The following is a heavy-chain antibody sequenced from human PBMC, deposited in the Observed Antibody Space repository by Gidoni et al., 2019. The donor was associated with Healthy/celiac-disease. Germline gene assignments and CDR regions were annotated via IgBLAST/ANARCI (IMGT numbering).Heavy chain of an antibody. J-gene: IGHJ4*02. CDR3: ARGRWKLLYYYGSGSYPLYDY. CDR1: GGSFSGYY. Sequence: QVQLQQWGAGLLKPSETLSLTCAVYGGSFSGYYWSWIRQPPGKGLEWIGEINHSGSTNYNPSLKSRVTISVDTSKNQFSLKLSSVTAADTAVYYCARGRWKLLYYYGSGSYPLYDYWGQGTLVTVSS. D-gene: IGHD3-10*01. V-gene: IGHV4-34*01. CDR2: INHSGST.